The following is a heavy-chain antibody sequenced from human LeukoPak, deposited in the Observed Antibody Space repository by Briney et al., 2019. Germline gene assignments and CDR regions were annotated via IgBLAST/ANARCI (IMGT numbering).Heavy chain of an antibody. V-gene: IGHV3-23*01. J-gene: IGHJ4*02. D-gene: IGHD3-10*01. CDR2: ISGSGRST. Sequence: PGGSLRLSCAASGFTFSSYAMSWVRQAPGKGLEGVSGISGSGRSTYYADSVKGRFTISRDNSKNTLYLQMNSLRVEDTAVYYCAKGGGGLFGYWGQGTLVTVSS. CDR1: GFTFSSYA. CDR3: AKGGGGLFGY.